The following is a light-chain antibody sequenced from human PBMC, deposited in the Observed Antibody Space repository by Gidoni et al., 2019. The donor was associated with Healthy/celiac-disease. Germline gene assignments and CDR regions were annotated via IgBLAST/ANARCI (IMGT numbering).Light chain of an antibody. V-gene: IGKV1-5*03. CDR1: QSISSW. Sequence: DIQMTQHPSTLFASVGDRVTITCRASQSISSWLAWYQQKPGKAPKLLFYKASSLESGVPSRFSCSGSGTEFTLTISSLQPDDFATYYCQQYNSYLWTFGQGTKVEIK. J-gene: IGKJ1*01. CDR3: QQYNSYLWT. CDR2: KAS.